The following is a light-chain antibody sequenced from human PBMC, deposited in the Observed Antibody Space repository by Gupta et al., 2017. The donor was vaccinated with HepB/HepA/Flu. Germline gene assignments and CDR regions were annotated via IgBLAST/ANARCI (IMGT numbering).Light chain of an antibody. V-gene: IGKV3-15*01. CDR2: GAS. CDR1: QNVYNN. J-gene: IGKJ1*01. CDR3: QQYKNWPAT. Sequence: EIVMTQSPGTLSMSPGERATLSCWASQNVYNNLAWYQQKPGQAPRLLIYGASTRATGIPARFSGSGSGTEFTLTSTSLQSEDVAVYFCQQYKNWPATFGQGTKVEIK.